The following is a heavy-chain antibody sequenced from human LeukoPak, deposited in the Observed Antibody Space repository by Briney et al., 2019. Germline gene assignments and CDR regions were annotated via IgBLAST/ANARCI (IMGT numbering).Heavy chain of an antibody. CDR1: GCTFNSYE. CDR3: ARAFRRDYVWGSHRYTGPY. J-gene: IGHJ4*02. Sequence: PGGSLRLSCAASGCTFNSYEMNWVRQAPGKGLEWVSYISSRGSTIYYADSVEGRFTISRDNARNSLYLQMNSLRAEDTAVYYCARAFRRDYVWGSHRYTGPYWGQGTLVTVSS. V-gene: IGHV3-48*03. CDR2: ISSRGSTI. D-gene: IGHD3-16*02.